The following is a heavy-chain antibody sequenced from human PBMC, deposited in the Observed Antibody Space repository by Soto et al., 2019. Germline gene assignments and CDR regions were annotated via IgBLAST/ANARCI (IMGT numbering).Heavy chain of an antibody. Sequence: QVQLMQSGDGVEKPGASVMVSCKSSGYTFTSYDINWVRQATGQGLEWMGWMNPNSGNTGYAQKFQGRVTMTRNTSISTAYTELSSLRSEDTAVYFCARESYGLPYWGQGTLVTVSS. CDR1: GYTFTSYD. V-gene: IGHV1-8*01. J-gene: IGHJ4*02. CDR3: ARESYGLPY. CDR2: MNPNSGNT. D-gene: IGHD5-18*01.